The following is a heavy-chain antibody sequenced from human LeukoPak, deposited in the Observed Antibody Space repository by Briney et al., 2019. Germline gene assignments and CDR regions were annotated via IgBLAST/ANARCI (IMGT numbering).Heavy chain of an antibody. CDR3: ARQKYSTYFYNWFDP. CDR2: IYSRGST. J-gene: IGHJ5*02. V-gene: IGHV4-39*01. Sequence: SETLSLTCTVSGDSISSSDFYWAWIRQAPGTGLEWIGSIYSRGSTTYNPSLKSRTTISVDSSKSHFSLKLSSVTAADTAVYYCARQKYSTYFYNWFDPWGQGTLVAVSS. D-gene: IGHD5-18*01. CDR1: GDSISSSDFY.